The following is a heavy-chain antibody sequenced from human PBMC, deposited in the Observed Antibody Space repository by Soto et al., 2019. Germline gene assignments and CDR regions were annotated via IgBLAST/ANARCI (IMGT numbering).Heavy chain of an antibody. CDR3: AREALTMTTVTTYLGY. CDR2: INPSGGST. Sequence: QVQLVQSGAEVKKPGASVKVSCKASGYTFTSYYMHWVRQAPGQGLEWMGIINPSGGSTSYAQKFEGRVTMTRDTSASTVYMELSSLRSEDTAVYSCAREALTMTTVTTYLGYWGQGTLVTVSS. J-gene: IGHJ4*02. CDR1: GYTFTSYY. V-gene: IGHV1-46*01. D-gene: IGHD4-4*01.